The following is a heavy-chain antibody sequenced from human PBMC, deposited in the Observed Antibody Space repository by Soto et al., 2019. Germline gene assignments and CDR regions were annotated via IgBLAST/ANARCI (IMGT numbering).Heavy chain of an antibody. V-gene: IGHV3-23*01. CDR3: AKDPSGTYCSGGSCPR. CDR2: ISGSGGST. CDR1: GFPFSSYS. Sequence: GGSLRLSCAASGFPFSSYSMSWVRQAPGKGLEWVSAISGSGGSTYYADSVKGRFTISRDNSKNTLYLQMNSLRAEDTAVYYCAKDPSGTYCSGGSCPRWGQGTLVTVSS. D-gene: IGHD2-15*01. J-gene: IGHJ4*02.